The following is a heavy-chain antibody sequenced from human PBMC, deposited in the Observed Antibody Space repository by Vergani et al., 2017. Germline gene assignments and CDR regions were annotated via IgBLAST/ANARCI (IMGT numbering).Heavy chain of an antibody. CDR2: IDEYGNRA. CDR3: VRTEYCTGIACNTRFDS. Sequence: EVQVVETGGGLVQPGGSLRLSCVASGFSFNTYWMHWVRQVPGKGLMWVARIDEYGNRATYGDFETGRFTISRDNAKNTVFLQMNNLRADDAGVYYCVRTEYCTGIACNTRFDSWGQGALVTVSS. J-gene: IGHJ5*01. CDR1: GFSFNTYW. V-gene: IGHV3-74*02. D-gene: IGHD2-8*02.